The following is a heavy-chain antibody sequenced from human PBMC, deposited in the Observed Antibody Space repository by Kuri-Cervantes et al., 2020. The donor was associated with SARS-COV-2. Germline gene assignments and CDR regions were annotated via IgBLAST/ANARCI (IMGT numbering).Heavy chain of an antibody. CDR2: IYTSGST. D-gene: IGHD3-22*01. Sequence: GSLRLSCTVSGGSISSYYWSWIRQPAGKGLEWIGRIYTSGSTNYNPSLKSRVTMSVDTSKNQFSLKLSSVTAADTAVYYCASIESSGYYADYWGQGTLVTVSS. V-gene: IGHV4-4*07. J-gene: IGHJ4*02. CDR3: ASIESSGYYADY. CDR1: GGSISSYY.